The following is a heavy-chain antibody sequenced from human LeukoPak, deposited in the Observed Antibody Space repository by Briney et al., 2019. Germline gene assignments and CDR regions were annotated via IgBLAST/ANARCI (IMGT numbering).Heavy chain of an antibody. J-gene: IGHJ6*02. CDR1: GLTASHNVNNA. D-gene: IGHD2-21*01. V-gene: IGHV3-23*01. CDR3: AKAPVWNYYYGLDV. CDR2: ITTSGST. Sequence: PGGSLRLSCAASGLTASHNVNNATSWVRHAPGKGLEWVSGITTSGSTYYADSVKGRFTISRENSNNTLYLHMDSLRAEDTAVYYCAKAPVWNYYYGLDVWGQGTTVTVSS.